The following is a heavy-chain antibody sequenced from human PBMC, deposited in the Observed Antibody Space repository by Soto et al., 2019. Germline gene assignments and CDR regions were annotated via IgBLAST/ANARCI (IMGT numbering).Heavy chain of an antibody. CDR2: IYSSGST. Sequence: SETLSLTCTVTGGAISGYYWTWIRQSDGEGLEWIGRIYSSGSTNYNPSLKSRVTIPLDTSMNYFSLRLSSVTAADTAVYYCARGQRFSDWFDPWGQGTLVTVSS. CDR3: ARGQRFSDWFDP. CDR1: GGAISGYY. J-gene: IGHJ5*02. V-gene: IGHV4-4*07. D-gene: IGHD3-3*01.